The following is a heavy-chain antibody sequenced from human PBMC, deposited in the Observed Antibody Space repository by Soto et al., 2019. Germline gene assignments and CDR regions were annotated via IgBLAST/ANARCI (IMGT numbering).Heavy chain of an antibody. V-gene: IGHV4-31*03. D-gene: IGHD5-18*01. J-gene: IGHJ5*02. CDR1: GGSISSGGYY. CDR3: ARGLGDTVSFDP. CDR2: IYYSGST. Sequence: SETLSLTCTVSGGSISSGGYYWSWIRQHPGKGLEWIGYIYYSGSTYYNPSLKSRVTISVDTSKNQFSLKLSSVTAADTAVYYCARGLGDTVSFDPWGQGTLVTVSS.